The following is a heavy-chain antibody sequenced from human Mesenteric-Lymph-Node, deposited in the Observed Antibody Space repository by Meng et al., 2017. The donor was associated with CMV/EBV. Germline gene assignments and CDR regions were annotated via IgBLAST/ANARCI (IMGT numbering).Heavy chain of an antibody. D-gene: IGHD5-18*01. CDR2: IRYDGSNK. J-gene: IGHJ4*02. Sequence: AASGFTFSSYGMHWVRQAPGKGLEWVAFIRYDGSNKYYADSVKGRFTISRDNSKNTLYLQMNSLRAEDTAVYYCAKEDTAMVTVDYWGQGTLVTVSS. CDR1: GFTFSSYG. V-gene: IGHV3-30*02. CDR3: AKEDTAMVTVDY.